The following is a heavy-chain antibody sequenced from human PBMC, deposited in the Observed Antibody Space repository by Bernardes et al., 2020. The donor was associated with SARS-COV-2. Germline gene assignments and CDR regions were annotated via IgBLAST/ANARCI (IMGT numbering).Heavy chain of an antibody. CDR1: GGSISRSSYY. V-gene: IGHV4-39*01. J-gene: IGHJ6*02. CDR3: ARHGKNCTKGVCQTYYYYALDV. CDR2: ISYSGNT. Sequence: SETLSLTCTVSGGSISRSSYYWGWIRQPPGKGLEWIGSISYSGNTNYNPSLKSRVTMSVDTSKSQFSLRLSSVTAADTAVYYCARHGKNCTKGVCQTYYYYALDVWGQGTTVTVSS. D-gene: IGHD2-8*01.